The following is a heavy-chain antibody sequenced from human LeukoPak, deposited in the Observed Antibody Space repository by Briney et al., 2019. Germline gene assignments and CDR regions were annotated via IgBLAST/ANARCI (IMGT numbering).Heavy chain of an antibody. CDR3: ARIDRRDYGDYPINY. CDR2: IWYDGSNK. Sequence: GGSLRLSCAASGFTFSSYAMHWVRQAPGKGLEWVAVIWYDGSNKYYADSVKGRFTISRDNSKNTLYLQMNSLRAEDTAVYYCARIDRRDYGDYPINYWGQGTLVTVSS. D-gene: IGHD4-17*01. V-gene: IGHV3-33*08. J-gene: IGHJ4*02. CDR1: GFTFSSYA.